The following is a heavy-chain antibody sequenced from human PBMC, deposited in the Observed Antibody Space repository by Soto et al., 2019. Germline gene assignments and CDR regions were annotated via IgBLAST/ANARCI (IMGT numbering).Heavy chain of an antibody. J-gene: IGHJ4*02. V-gene: IGHV4-34*01. CDR1: GGSFSGYY. Sequence: QVQLQQWGAGLLKPSETLSLTCAVYGGSFSGYYWSWIRQPPGKGLEWIGEINHSGSTNYNPSLKSRVTISVDTSKHQFSLKLSSVTAADTAVYYCARFEEGFGVESWGQGTLVTVSS. CDR2: INHSGST. D-gene: IGHD3-10*01. CDR3: ARFEEGFGVES.